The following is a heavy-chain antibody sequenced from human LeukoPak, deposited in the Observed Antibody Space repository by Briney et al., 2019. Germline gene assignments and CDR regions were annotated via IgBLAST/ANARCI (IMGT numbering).Heavy chain of an antibody. Sequence: ASVKVSCKASGYTFTGYYMHWVRQAPGQGLEWMGWNNPNSGGTNYAQKFQGRVTMTRDTSISTAYMELSRLRSDDTAVYYCARGGVGYSSGWYPGFDYWGQGTLVTVSS. D-gene: IGHD6-19*01. V-gene: IGHV1-2*02. J-gene: IGHJ4*02. CDR2: NNPNSGGT. CDR1: GYTFTGYY. CDR3: ARGGVGYSSGWYPGFDY.